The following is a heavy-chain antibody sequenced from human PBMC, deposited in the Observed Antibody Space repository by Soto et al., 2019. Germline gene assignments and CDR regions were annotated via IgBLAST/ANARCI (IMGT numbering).Heavy chain of an antibody. V-gene: IGHV4-39*01. J-gene: IGHJ3*01. CDR2: IYYSGST. CDR1: GRSISSSSYY. D-gene: IGHD1-26*01. Sequence: SETLSLTCTVSGRSISSSSYYWGWIRQPPGKGLEWIGSIYYSGSTYYNPSLKSRVTISVDTSKNQFSLKLSSVTAADTAVYYCARHPYSGTGDAFDLWGQGTMVTVSS. CDR3: ARHPYSGTGDAFDL.